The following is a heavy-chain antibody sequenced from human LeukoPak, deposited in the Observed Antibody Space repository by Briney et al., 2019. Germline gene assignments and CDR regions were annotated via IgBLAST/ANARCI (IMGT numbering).Heavy chain of an antibody. V-gene: IGHV3-66*03. CDR3: TRDRAGTQSWVEFDL. CDR1: GFSVSSTY. Sequence: GGSLRLSCAASGFSVSSTYMSWVRQAPGKGLEWVSLIYTSGSTIYADSVMGRFTISRENSKNTLFLQMNSLRAEDSAVYYCTRDRAGTQSWVEFDLWGQGTLVTVSS. J-gene: IGHJ5*02. D-gene: IGHD3-10*01. CDR2: IYTSGST.